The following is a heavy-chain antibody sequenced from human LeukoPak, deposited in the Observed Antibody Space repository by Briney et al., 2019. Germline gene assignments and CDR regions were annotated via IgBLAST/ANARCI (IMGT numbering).Heavy chain of an antibody. CDR3: ARGDVSVSGYEMGQEGGY. J-gene: IGHJ4*02. CDR2: INTNTGNP. V-gene: IGHV7-4-1*02. D-gene: IGHD5-12*01. CDR1: GYTFTNYA. Sequence: ASVKVSCKASGYTFTNYAMNWVRQAPGQGLEWMGWINTNTGNPTYAQGFTGRFVFSLDTSVSTAYLQISSLKAEDTAVYYCARGDVSVSGYEMGQEGGYWGQGTLVTVSS.